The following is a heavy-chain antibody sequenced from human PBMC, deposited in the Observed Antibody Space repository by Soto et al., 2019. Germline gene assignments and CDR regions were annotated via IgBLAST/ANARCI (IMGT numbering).Heavy chain of an antibody. Sequence: EVQLVESGGGLVQPGGSLRLSCAASGFTFSSYWMSWVRQAPGKGLEWVANIKQDGSEKYYVDSVKGRFTISRDNAKNSLYLQMISLRAEDTAVYYCARANTDYDFWSGPPFGAFDIWGQGTMVTVSS. CDR1: GFTFSSYW. D-gene: IGHD3-3*01. CDR2: IKQDGSEK. V-gene: IGHV3-7*01. CDR3: ARANTDYDFWSGPPFGAFDI. J-gene: IGHJ3*02.